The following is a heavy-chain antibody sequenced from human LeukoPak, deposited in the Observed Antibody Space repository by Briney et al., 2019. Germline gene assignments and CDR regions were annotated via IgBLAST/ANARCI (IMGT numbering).Heavy chain of an antibody. CDR3: AREGGRAAGTGDY. V-gene: IGHV1-18*04. CDR1: GFTFTSYG. CDR2: ISAYNGNT. J-gene: IGHJ4*02. Sequence: ASVKVSCQASGFTFTSYGISWVRQAPGQGLEWMGWISAYNGNTNYAQKLQGRVTMTTDTSTSTAYVELGSLRSDDAAVYYCAREGGRAAGTGDYWGQGTLVTVSS. D-gene: IGHD6-13*01.